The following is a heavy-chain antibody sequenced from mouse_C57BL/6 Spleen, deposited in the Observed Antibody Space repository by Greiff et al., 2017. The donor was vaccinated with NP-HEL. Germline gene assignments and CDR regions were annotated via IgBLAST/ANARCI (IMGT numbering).Heavy chain of an antibody. Sequence: LHQSGASVKISCKASGYAFSSYWMNWVKQRPGKGLEWIGQIYPGDGDTNYNGKFKGKATLTADKSSSTAYMQLSSLTSEDSAVYFCARGIYYDYDRYFDVWGTGTTVTVSS. D-gene: IGHD2-4*01. J-gene: IGHJ1*03. CDR1: GYAFSSYW. CDR2: IYPGDGDT. CDR3: ARGIYYDYDRYFDV. V-gene: IGHV1-80*01.